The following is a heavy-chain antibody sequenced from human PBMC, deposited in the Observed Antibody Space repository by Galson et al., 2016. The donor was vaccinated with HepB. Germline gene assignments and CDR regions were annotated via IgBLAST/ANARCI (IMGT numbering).Heavy chain of an antibody. CDR1: GYTFTNYG. Sequence: SVKVSCKAFGYTFTNYGITWVRQAPGQGLEWMGWISAYNANTKYAQKLQDRVTMTTDTSTSTAYMELRSLRSDDTAVYYCARNVYYFNWFDPRGQGTLVTVSS. J-gene: IGHJ5*02. V-gene: IGHV1-18*01. D-gene: IGHD3-10*01. CDR3: ARNVYYFNWFDP. CDR2: ISAYNANT.